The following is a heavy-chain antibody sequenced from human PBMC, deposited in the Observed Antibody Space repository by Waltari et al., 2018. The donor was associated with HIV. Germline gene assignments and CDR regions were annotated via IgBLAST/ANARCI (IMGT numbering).Heavy chain of an antibody. D-gene: IGHD3-22*01. CDR1: GYSLSSAFY. J-gene: IGHJ4*02. V-gene: IGHV4-38-2*02. Sequence: QVQLQESGPGLVKPSETLSLTCAVSGYSLSSAFYWGWIRQPPGKGLEWIGIIYHSWSTYYNPSLKSRVTISVDTSKNQFSLKLSSVTAADTAVYYCARDDRLYLDYWGQGTLVTVSS. CDR3: ARDDRLYLDY. CDR2: IYHSWST.